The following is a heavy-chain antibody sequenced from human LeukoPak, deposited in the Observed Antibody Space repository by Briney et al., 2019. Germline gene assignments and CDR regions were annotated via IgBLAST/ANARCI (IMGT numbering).Heavy chain of an antibody. V-gene: IGHV4-39*01. CDR1: GGSISSSSYY. J-gene: IGHJ4*02. CDR3: ARLRSAAGSGASDY. D-gene: IGHD6-13*01. CDR2: IYYSGST. Sequence: SETLSPICTVSGGSISSSSYYWGWIRQPPGKGLEWIGSIYYSGSTYYNPSLKSRVTISVDTSKNQFSLKLSSVTAADTAVYYCARLRSAAGSGASDYWGQGTLVPVSS.